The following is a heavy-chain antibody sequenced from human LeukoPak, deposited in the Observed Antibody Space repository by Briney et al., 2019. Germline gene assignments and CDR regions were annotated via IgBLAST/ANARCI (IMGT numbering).Heavy chain of an antibody. CDR1: GGSFSGYY. J-gene: IGHJ2*01. CDR2: IYYSGST. D-gene: IGHD2-15*01. CDR3: ARHVEDIVVVVAATAWYFDL. Sequence: SETLSLTCAVYGGSFSGYYWSWIRQPPGKGLEWIGSIYYSGSTYYNPSLKSRVTISVDTSKNQFSLKLSSVTAADTAVYYCARHVEDIVVVVAATAWYFDLWGRGTLVTVSS. V-gene: IGHV4-34*01.